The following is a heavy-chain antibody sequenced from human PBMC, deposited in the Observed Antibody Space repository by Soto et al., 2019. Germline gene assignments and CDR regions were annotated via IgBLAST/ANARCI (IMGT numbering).Heavy chain of an antibody. Sequence: QLVETVGGLIQPGTSLTLSCAASGFSVSRNYMTWVRQAPGKGLEWVSFVYSGGATFYADSVKGRFILSRDDSQNTMYLQMNNLRAEVTAVYYCARVPGRLWGRGTLVTVAS. V-gene: IGHV3-53*02. J-gene: IGHJ4*02. CDR1: GFSVSRNY. CDR2: VYSGGAT. CDR3: ARVPGRL. D-gene: IGHD3-10*01.